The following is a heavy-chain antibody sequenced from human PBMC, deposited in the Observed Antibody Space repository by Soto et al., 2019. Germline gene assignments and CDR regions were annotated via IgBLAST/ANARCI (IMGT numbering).Heavy chain of an antibody. V-gene: IGHV3-7*01. Sequence: DVQLVETGGALVQPGASLRLSCAASGFTFSDYLMTWFRQAPGKGLEWVATIKQDGNEKYYVDSVKGRFTISRDNAMNSLYLQITCRIADYTAVYSCAIGHWLGHWGHRTLVTVPS. CDR2: IKQDGNEK. CDR3: AIGHWLGH. CDR1: GFTFSDYL. J-gene: IGHJ4*01. D-gene: IGHD6-19*01.